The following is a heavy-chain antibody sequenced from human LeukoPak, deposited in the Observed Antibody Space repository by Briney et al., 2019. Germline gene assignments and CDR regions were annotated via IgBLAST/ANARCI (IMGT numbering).Heavy chain of an antibody. Sequence: GGSLRLSCAASGFTFNSYWMHWVRQAPGRGLVWVSRISSDESSTSYADSVKGRFTISRDDTKNTLYLQMNSLRVEDTAVYYCARAHAVAGTNWFDPGGQGTLVTVSS. CDR3: ARAHAVAGTNWFDP. V-gene: IGHV3-74*01. J-gene: IGHJ5*02. CDR2: ISSDESST. CDR1: GFTFNSYW. D-gene: IGHD6-19*01.